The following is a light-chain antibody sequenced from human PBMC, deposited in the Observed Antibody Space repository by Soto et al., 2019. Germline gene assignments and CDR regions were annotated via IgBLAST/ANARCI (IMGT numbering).Light chain of an antibody. Sequence: QSALTQPRSVSESPGQSVTISCTGTSSDVGGYNYVSWYQQHPGKAPKLMIYDVSKRPSGVPDRFSGSKSGNTASLTISGLQAEDEADYYCCSYAGSYTLYVFGTGTKLTV. CDR1: SSDVGGYNY. J-gene: IGLJ1*01. CDR2: DVS. CDR3: CSYAGSYTLYV. V-gene: IGLV2-11*01.